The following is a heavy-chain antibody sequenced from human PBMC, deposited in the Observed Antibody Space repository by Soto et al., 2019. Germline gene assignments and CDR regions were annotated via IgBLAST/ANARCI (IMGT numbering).Heavy chain of an antibody. V-gene: IGHV6-1*01. D-gene: IGHD6-13*01. J-gene: IGHJ4*02. CDR1: GDSVSSNSSA. CDR3: ARCPGYSSSWHFDY. Sequence: SQTLSLTCAISGDSVSSNSSAWNWIRQSPSRGLEWLGRTYYRSKWYNDYAVSVKSRITINPDTSKNQFSLQLNSVTPEDTAVYYCARCPGYSSSWHFDYWGQGTLVTVSS. CDR2: TYYRSKWYN.